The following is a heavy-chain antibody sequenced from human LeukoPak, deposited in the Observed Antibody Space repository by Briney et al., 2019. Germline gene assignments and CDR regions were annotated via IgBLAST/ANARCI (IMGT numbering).Heavy chain of an antibody. V-gene: IGHV3-11*01. J-gene: IGHJ6*02. CDR1: GFTFSDYY. CDR3: ARSNYYDSSGYYYPYYYGMDV. Sequence: GGSLRLSCAASGFTFSDYYMGWIRQAPGKGLEWVSYISSSGSTIYYADSVKGRFTISRDNAKNSLYLQMNSLRAEDTAVYYCARSNYYDSSGYYYPYYYGMDVWGQGTTVTVSS. CDR2: ISSSGSTI. D-gene: IGHD3-22*01.